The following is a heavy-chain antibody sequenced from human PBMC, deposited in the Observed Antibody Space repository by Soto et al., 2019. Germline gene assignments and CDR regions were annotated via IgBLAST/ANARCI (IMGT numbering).Heavy chain of an antibody. CDR1: GYTFTSYG. CDR2: INPNNGST. D-gene: IGHD2-8*01. J-gene: IGHJ6*03. V-gene: IGHV1-46*03. Sequence: ASVKVSSKAPGYTFTSYGMRWVQQAPGQGLEWMGLINPNNGSTTYAQKFQGRVTMTRDTSTSTVYMELSSLRSEDTAVYYCARDGADCTNGVCYRDYYYMDVWGKGTTDTVSS. CDR3: ARDGADCTNGVCYRDYYYMDV.